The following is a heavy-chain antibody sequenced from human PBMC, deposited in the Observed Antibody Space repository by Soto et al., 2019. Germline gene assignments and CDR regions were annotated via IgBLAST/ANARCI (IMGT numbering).Heavy chain of an antibody. CDR2: ISGSGDST. J-gene: IGHJ4*02. V-gene: IGHV3-23*01. D-gene: IGHD2-15*01. Sequence: GGSLELSCAAPEFTFSSYAMSWARKAPGKGLEWVSTISGSGDSTYYADSVRGRFTISRDNSKNTLYLQMNSLRAEDTAVYYCAKETLGYCSSGSCRIDYWGQGTLVTVSS. CDR3: AKETLGYCSSGSCRIDY. CDR1: EFTFSSYA.